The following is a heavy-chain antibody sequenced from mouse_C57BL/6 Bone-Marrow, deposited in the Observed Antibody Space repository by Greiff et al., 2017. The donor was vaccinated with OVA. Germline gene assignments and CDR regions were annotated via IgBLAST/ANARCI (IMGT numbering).Heavy chain of an antibody. CDR1: GYTFTDYE. Sequence: QVQLKQSGAELVRPGASVTLSCKASGYTFTDYEMHWVKQTPVHGLEWIGAIDPETGGTAYNQKFKGKAILTADKSSSTAYMELRSLTSEDSAVYYCTRTAMDYWGQGTSVTVSS. CDR2: IDPETGGT. V-gene: IGHV1-15*01. CDR3: TRTAMDY. J-gene: IGHJ4*01.